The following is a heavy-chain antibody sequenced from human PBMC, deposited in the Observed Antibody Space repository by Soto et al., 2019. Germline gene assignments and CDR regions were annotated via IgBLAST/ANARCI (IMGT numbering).Heavy chain of an antibody. J-gene: IGHJ3*02. CDR3: AHPRGYGVFDAYDI. V-gene: IGHV3-23*01. CDR1: GSTFSTYA. Sequence: GGSLRLSCVASGSTFSTYAMSWVRQAPGKGLEWVSALTPSGGETYYADSVKGRFTISRDNSMNALYLQMNSLRIEDTALYYCAHPRGYGVFDAYDIWGQGTMVTVSS. D-gene: IGHD4-17*01. CDR2: LTPSGGET.